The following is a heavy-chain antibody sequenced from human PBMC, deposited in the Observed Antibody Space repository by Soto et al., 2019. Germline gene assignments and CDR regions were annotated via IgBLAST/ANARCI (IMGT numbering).Heavy chain of an antibody. D-gene: IGHD3-3*01. CDR3: TLEWLLSAYYYGMDV. J-gene: IGHJ6*02. CDR2: ISSSGSTI. CDR1: GFTFSSYE. Sequence: EVQLVESGGGLVQPGGSLRLSCAASGFTFSSYEMNWVRQAPGKGLEWVSYISSSGSTIYYVDSVKGRFTISRDNAKNALNLQMNSLRAEDTAVYYCTLEWLLSAYYYGMDVWGQGTTVTVSS. V-gene: IGHV3-48*03.